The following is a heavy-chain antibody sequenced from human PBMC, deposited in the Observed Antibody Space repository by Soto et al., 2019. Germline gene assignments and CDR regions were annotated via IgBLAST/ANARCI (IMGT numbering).Heavy chain of an antibody. D-gene: IGHD6-13*01. CDR1: GFTFSNYA. CDR2: ITYTGSNR. CDR3: ARDLGIAAAETFDY. J-gene: IGHJ4*02. V-gene: IGHV3-30-3*01. Sequence: QVQLVESGGGVVQPGRSLRLSCAASGFTFSNYAMHWVRQAPGKGLEWVAVITYTGSNRYYADSVKGRFTISKDDSKNTLYLQMNYLRAEDTAVYYCARDLGIAAAETFDYWGQGTLVSVSS.